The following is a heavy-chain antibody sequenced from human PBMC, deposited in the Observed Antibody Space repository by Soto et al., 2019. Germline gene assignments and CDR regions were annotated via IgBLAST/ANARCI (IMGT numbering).Heavy chain of an antibody. D-gene: IGHD6-6*01. J-gene: IGHJ5*02. V-gene: IGHV4-34*01. Sequence: SETLSLTCAVYGGSFSGYYWSWIRQPPGKGLEWIGEINHSGSTNYNPSLKSRVTISVDTSKNQFSLKLSSVTAADTAAYYCARGAWQLDNWFDPWGQGTLVTVSS. CDR1: GGSFSGYY. CDR2: INHSGST. CDR3: ARGAWQLDNWFDP.